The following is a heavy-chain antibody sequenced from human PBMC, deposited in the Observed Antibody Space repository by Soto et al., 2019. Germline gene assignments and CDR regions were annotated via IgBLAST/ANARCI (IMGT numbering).Heavy chain of an antibody. V-gene: IGHV1-3*01. CDR1: GYTFTGYA. CDR3: ARGGDSLVPFQH. Sequence: ASVKVSCKASGYTFTGYAMHWVRQAPGQRLEWMGWINAGNGNTKYSQKFQGRVTITRDTSASTAYMELSSLRSEDTAVYYCARGGDSLVPFQHWGQGTLVTVSS. CDR2: INAGNGNT. D-gene: IGHD4-17*01. J-gene: IGHJ1*01.